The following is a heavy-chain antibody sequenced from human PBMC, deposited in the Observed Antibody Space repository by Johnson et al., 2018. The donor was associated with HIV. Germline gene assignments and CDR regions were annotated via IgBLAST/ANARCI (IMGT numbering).Heavy chain of an antibody. V-gene: IGHV3-66*01. CDR2: LYSGGST. D-gene: IGHD3-3*01. CDR1: GFTVSSNY. Sequence: MQLVESGGGLVKPGGSLRLSCAASGFTVSSNYMNWVRQAPGKGLEWVSVLYSGGSTYYADSVKGRFTISRDNSKNTLYLQMNSLRAEDTAVYYCAKDSEVSGYQPDAFDIWGQGTMVTVSS. CDR3: AKDSEVSGYQPDAFDI. J-gene: IGHJ3*02.